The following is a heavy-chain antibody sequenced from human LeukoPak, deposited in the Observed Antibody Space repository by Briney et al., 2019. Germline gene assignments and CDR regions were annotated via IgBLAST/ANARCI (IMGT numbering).Heavy chain of an antibody. J-gene: IGHJ4*02. V-gene: IGHV3-23*01. D-gene: IGHD3-22*01. CDR3: AKDRGSRNDISGRPRASMDFDY. CDR2: ITGSGGST. Sequence: PGGSLRLSCAASGFTFSNYGLSWVRQAPGKGLEWVSGITGSGGSTYYANSVKGRFTISRDNYKNTLYLQMNSLRPEDTTVYHCAKDRGSRNDISGRPRASMDFDYWGQGSLVTVSS. CDR1: GFTFSNYG.